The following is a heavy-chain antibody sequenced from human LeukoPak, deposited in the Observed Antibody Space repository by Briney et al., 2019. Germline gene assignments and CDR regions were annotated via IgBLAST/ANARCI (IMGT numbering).Heavy chain of an antibody. CDR2: ISGSGGST. CDR1: GFSFSNYA. Sequence: GGSLRLSCAASGFSFSNYAMSWVRQAPGKGLEWVSAISGSGGSTYYADSVKGRFTISRDNSKNTLYLQMNSLRAEDTAVYYCAKFRIAVAAENDYWGQGTLVTVSS. D-gene: IGHD6-19*01. J-gene: IGHJ4*02. CDR3: AKFRIAVAAENDY. V-gene: IGHV3-23*01.